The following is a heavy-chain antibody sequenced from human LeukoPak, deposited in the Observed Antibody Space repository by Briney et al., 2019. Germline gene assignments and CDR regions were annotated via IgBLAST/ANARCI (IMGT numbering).Heavy chain of an antibody. J-gene: IGHJ4*02. V-gene: IGHV4-38-2*01. CDR3: ARVSGGYSGHDAMGHFDY. D-gene: IGHD5-12*01. CDR2: IYHSGST. Sequence: PSETLSLTCAVSGYSISSGYYWGWIRQPPGKGLEWIGSIYHSGSTYYNPSLKSRVTISVDTSKNQFSLKLSSVTAADTAVYYCARVSGGYSGHDAMGHFDYWGQGTLVTVSS. CDR1: GYSISSGYY.